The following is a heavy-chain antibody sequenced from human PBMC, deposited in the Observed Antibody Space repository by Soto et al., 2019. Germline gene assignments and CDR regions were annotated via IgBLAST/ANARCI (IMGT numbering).Heavy chain of an antibody. Sequence: ASVKVSCKASGYTFTSYGISWVRQAPGQGLEWMGWISAYNGNTNYAQKLQGRVTMTTDTSTSTAYMELRGLRSDDTAVYYCARVHLHYDFWSGYYVDYYYYGMDVRRQVNTFTVCS. J-gene: IGHJ6*01. CDR3: ARVHLHYDFWSGYYVDYYYYGMDV. V-gene: IGHV1-18*04. CDR1: GYTFTSYG. D-gene: IGHD3-3*01. CDR2: ISAYNGNT.